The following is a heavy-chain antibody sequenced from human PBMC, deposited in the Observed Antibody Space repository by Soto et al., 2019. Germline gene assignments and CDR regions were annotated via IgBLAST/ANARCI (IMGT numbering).Heavy chain of an antibody. J-gene: IGHJ5*02. CDR2: IYHSGSI. CDR3: ARDRWFDP. Sequence: SETLSLTCTVSNASISSRKWWTWVRQTPGKGLEWIGEIYHSGSINHNPSLKSRVTMSLDKSKNQFSLKMTSVTAADTAVYYCARDRWFDPWGQGTLVTVSS. CDR1: NASISSRKW. V-gene: IGHV4-4*02.